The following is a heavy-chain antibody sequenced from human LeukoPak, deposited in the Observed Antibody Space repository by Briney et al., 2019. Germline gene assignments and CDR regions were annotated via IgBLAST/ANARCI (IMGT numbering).Heavy chain of an antibody. D-gene: IGHD2-2*01. CDR1: GFTFSSYA. CDR2: ISGSAGST. V-gene: IGHV3-23*01. CDR3: AKQGYCSSTSCYDGDH. J-gene: IGHJ4*02. Sequence: GGSLRLSCAASGFTFSSYAMTRVRQAPGKGLEWVSGISGSAGSTYYADSVKGRFTISRDNSKNTLYLQMNSLRAEDTAVYYCAKQGYCSSTSCYDGDHWGQGTLVTVSS.